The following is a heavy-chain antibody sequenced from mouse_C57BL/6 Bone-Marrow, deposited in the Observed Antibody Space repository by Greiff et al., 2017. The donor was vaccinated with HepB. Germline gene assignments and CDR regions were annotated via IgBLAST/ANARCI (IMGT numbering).Heavy chain of an antibody. CDR1: GFSLTSYG. D-gene: IGHD2-3*01. Sequence: VQLQQSGPGLVQPSLSLSITCTVSGFSLTSYGVHWVRQSPGKGLEWLGVIWSGGSTDYNAAFISRLSISKDNSKSQVFFKMNSLQADDTAIYYCARNPPIYDGYCWFAYWGQGTLVTVSA. CDR2: IWSGGST. V-gene: IGHV2-2*01. J-gene: IGHJ3*01. CDR3: ARNPPIYDGYCWFAY.